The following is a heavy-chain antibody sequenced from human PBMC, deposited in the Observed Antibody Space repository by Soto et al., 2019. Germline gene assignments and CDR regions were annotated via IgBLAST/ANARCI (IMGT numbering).Heavy chain of an antibody. D-gene: IGHD3-3*02. CDR3: ASMSIFYSAYYYYVMYV. CDR2: IYPGDSDN. J-gene: IGHJ6*02. V-gene: IGHV5-51*01. Sequence: PGESLTISCKGSGYIFTDNCIVGVRQMPGKGLEWMGIIYPGDSDNRYSPYFQGQVTISADKSISTAYLQWSSLKASDTAMYYCASMSIFYSAYYYYVMYVWAQGTTVTVS. CDR1: GYIFTDNC.